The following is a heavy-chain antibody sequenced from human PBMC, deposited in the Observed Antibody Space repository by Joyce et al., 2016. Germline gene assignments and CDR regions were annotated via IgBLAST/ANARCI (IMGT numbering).Heavy chain of an antibody. V-gene: IGHV3-74*01. CDR1: GFSFSGYW. Sequence: EVQLVESGGGLVQPGGSLRLSCAASGFSFSGYWIHWVRQAPGNGLVWVSRIKTDGGSTRFADSVKGRFTISRDNAKNTLYLQMNSLRAEDTAVYYCVRGISARPGGPNWFDPWGQGTLVTVSS. CDR3: VRGISARPGGPNWFDP. J-gene: IGHJ5*02. D-gene: IGHD6-6*01. CDR2: IKTDGGST.